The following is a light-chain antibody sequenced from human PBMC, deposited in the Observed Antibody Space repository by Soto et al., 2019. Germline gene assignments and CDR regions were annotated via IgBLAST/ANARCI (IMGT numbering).Light chain of an antibody. CDR2: DVS. V-gene: IGLV2-14*03. Sequence: QSALTQPASVSGSPGQSITISCTGTSSDVGGYNYVSWYQHLPGKAPKLMIYDVSNRPSGVSNRFSGSKSGNTASLTISGLQAEDEADYYCSSYTSSSTLVFGGGTQLTVL. CDR1: SSDVGGYNY. J-gene: IGLJ2*01. CDR3: SSYTSSSTLV.